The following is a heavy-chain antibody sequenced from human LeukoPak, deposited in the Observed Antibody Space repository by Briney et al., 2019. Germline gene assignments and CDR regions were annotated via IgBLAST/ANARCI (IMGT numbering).Heavy chain of an antibody. J-gene: IGHJ3*02. Sequence: ASVKVSFKASGYTYPSYGSSWVRQAPAQGLEWMGWINPNSDCTNYAQKYQGRVTMTRDTSISTAYMELSRLRSDDTAVYYCARGDWAPLAGDCTNGVCCEGAFDIWGQGTMVTVSS. D-gene: IGHD2-8*01. V-gene: IGHV1-2*02. CDR3: ARGDWAPLAGDCTNGVCCEGAFDI. CDR2: INPNSDCT. CDR1: GYTYPSYG.